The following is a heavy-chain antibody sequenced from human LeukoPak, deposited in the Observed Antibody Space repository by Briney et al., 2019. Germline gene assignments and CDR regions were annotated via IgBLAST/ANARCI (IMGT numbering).Heavy chain of an antibody. Sequence: ASVKVSCKASGYTFTDYFIHWLRQAPGQGLEWMGWINPNSGGTNSAQKFQGRVTMTRDTSISTAYMELSRLTSDDTAVYYCARGNIVVVMAAPEYYFDYWGQGTLVTVSS. CDR2: INPNSGGT. CDR3: ARGNIVVVMAAPEYYFDY. J-gene: IGHJ4*02. V-gene: IGHV1-2*02. D-gene: IGHD2-15*01. CDR1: GYTFTDYF.